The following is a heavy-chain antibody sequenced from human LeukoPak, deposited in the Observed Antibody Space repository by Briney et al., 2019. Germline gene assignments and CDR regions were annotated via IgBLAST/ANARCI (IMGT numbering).Heavy chain of an antibody. D-gene: IGHD4-11*01. CDR3: ARSRGYSNYLYFVY. CDR2: IYYSGST. V-gene: IGHV4-59*01. Sequence: PSETLSLTCTVSGGSISSYYWSWIRQPPGKGLEWIGYIYYSGSTNYNPSLKSRVTISVDTSKNQFSLKLSSVTAADTAVYYCARSRGYSNYLYFVYWGQGTLVTVSS. CDR1: GGSISSYY. J-gene: IGHJ4*02.